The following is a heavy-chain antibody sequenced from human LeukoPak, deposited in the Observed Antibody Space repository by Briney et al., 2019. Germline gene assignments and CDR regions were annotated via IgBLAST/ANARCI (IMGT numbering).Heavy chain of an antibody. J-gene: IGHJ4*02. CDR1: GGSFSGYY. CDR3: ARGSLPYDFWSGYYTPRPFDY. CDR2: INHSGST. Sequence: SETLSLTCAVYGGSFSGYYWSWIRQPPGKGLEWIGEINHSGSTNYNPSLKSRVTISVDTSKSQFSLRLSSVTAADTAVYYCARGSLPYDFWSGYYTPRPFDYWGQGTLVTVSS. V-gene: IGHV4-34*01. D-gene: IGHD3-3*01.